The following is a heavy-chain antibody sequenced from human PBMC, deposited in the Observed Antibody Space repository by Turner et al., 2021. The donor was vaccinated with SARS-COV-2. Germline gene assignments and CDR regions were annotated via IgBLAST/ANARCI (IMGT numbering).Heavy chain of an antibody. D-gene: IGHD3-10*01. CDR1: GYRFNGYY. V-gene: IGHV1-2*02. Sequence: QVHLVQSGTGVRKPGASVKVSCRASGYRFNGYYIHWVRQAPGQGLEWMGMSNPNTGATNYAQKSQGRVTLTRDTSIRTVYMELTRLRADDTAVYYCAKDSGAVDGSFDFWGQGSLVAVSS. J-gene: IGHJ4*02. CDR2: SNPNTGAT. CDR3: AKDSGAVDGSFDF.